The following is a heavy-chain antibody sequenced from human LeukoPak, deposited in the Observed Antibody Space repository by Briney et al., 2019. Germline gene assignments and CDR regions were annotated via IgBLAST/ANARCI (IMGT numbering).Heavy chain of an antibody. D-gene: IGHD2-15*01. J-gene: IGHJ4*02. CDR1: GFTFSSYA. CDR2: ISGSGGST. Sequence: PGGSLRLSCAASGFTFSSYAMSWVRQAPGKGLEWVSAISGSGGSTYYADSVKGRFTISRDNSKNTLYLQMNSLRAEDTAVYYCAKGPTFRYCSGGSCYSPLDYWGQGTLVTVSS. CDR3: AKGPTFRYCSGGSCYSPLDY. V-gene: IGHV3-23*01.